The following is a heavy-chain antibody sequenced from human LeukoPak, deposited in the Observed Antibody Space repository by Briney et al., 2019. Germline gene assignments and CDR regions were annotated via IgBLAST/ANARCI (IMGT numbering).Heavy chain of an antibody. CDR1: GYSLTSYW. V-gene: IGHV5-51*01. Sequence: GESLKISCKGSGYSLTSYWIGWVRQMPGKGLEWMGIIYPGDSDTRYSPSFQGQVTISADKSISTAYLQWSSLKASDTAMYHCASAILGYCSSTSCLFDYWGQGTLVTVSS. J-gene: IGHJ4*02. D-gene: IGHD2-2*01. CDR3: ASAILGYCSSTSCLFDY. CDR2: IYPGDSDT.